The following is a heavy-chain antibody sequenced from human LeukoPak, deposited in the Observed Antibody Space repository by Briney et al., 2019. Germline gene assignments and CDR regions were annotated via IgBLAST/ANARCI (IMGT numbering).Heavy chain of an antibody. D-gene: IGHD5-18*01. CDR3: ARSGRGYSYGYEGWFDP. CDR2: SYYSGST. Sequence: SETLSLTCTVSGGSISSYYWSLIRRPPGKGLEWIGYSYYSGSTNYNPSLKSRVTISVDTSKNQFSLKLSSVTAADTAVYYCARSGRGYSYGYEGWFDPWGQGTLVTVSS. CDR1: GGSISSYY. J-gene: IGHJ5*02. V-gene: IGHV4-59*01.